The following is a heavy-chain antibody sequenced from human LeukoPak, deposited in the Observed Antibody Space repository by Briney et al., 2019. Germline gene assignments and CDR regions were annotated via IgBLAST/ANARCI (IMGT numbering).Heavy chain of an antibody. CDR2: IYYSGST. J-gene: IGHJ5*02. V-gene: IGHV4-39*07. CDR1: GGSISSSSYY. CDR3: ARDTSSTSARWNWFDP. Sequence: SETLSLTCTVSGGSISSSSYYWGWIRQPPGKGLEWIGSIYYSGSTYYNPSLKSRVTISVDTSKNQFSLKLSSVTAADTAVYYCARDTSSTSARWNWFDPWGQGTLVTVSS. D-gene: IGHD2-2*01.